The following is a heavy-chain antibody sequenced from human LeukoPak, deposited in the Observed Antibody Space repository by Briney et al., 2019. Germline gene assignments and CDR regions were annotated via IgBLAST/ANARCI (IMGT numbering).Heavy chain of an antibody. V-gene: IGHV1-69*11. J-gene: IGHJ3*02. D-gene: IGHD3-10*01. CDR1: GGTFSTYA. CDR3: VTGSAYRDAFDI. Sequence: SVKVSCKAFGGTFSTYAIHWVRQAPGQGLEWMGRIIPILSQENYALKYQGRVSITADEPTSTAYMDLSSLRSEDTAVYYCVTGSAYRDAFDIWGQGTMVIVSS. CDR2: IIPILSQE.